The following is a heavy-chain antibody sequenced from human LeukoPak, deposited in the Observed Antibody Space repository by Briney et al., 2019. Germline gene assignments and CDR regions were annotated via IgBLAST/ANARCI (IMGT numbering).Heavy chain of an antibody. J-gene: IGHJ6*04. Sequence: SVKVSCKASGGTFISYAISWVRQAPGQGLEWMGGIIPIFGTANYAQKFQGRVTITADESTSTAYMELSSLRSEDTAVYHCASCSAGGYSYGYPTEHYYYYGMDVWGKGTTVTVSS. CDR3: ASCSAGGYSYGYPTEHYYYYGMDV. D-gene: IGHD5-18*01. CDR2: IIPIFGTA. CDR1: GGTFISYA. V-gene: IGHV1-69*01.